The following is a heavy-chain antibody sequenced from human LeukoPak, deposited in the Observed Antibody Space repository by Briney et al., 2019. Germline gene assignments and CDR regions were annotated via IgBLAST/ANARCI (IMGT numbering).Heavy chain of an antibody. D-gene: IGHD3-16*02. J-gene: IGHJ6*02. Sequence: PSETLSLTCVVYGGSFSGYYWSWIRQPPGKGLEWIGEINHSGSTNYNPSLKSRVTISVDTSKNQFSLKLSSVTAADTAVYYCARTLEITFGGVIRYYYYGMDVWGQGTTVTVSS. CDR3: ARTLEITFGGVIRYYYYGMDV. V-gene: IGHV4-34*01. CDR2: INHSGST. CDR1: GGSFSGYY.